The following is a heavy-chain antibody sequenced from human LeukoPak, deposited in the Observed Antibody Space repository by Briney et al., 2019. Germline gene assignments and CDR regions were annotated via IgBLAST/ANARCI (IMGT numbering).Heavy chain of an antibody. Sequence: GGSLRLSCAASGFTFSSYSMNWVRQAPGKGLEWVSYISSSSSTIYYADSVKGRFTISRDNAKNALYLQMNSLRAEDTAVYYCARGAWRGYDFWSGQIDYWGQGTLVTVSS. J-gene: IGHJ4*02. CDR2: ISSSSSTI. CDR3: ARGAWRGYDFWSGQIDY. CDR1: GFTFSSYS. D-gene: IGHD3-3*01. V-gene: IGHV3-48*01.